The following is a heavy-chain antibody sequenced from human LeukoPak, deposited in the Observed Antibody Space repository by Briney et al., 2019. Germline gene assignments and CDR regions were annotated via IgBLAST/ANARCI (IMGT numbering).Heavy chain of an antibody. V-gene: IGHV3-23*01. D-gene: IGHD2-15*01. CDR3: AKSNGYCSGGSCFDNWFDP. CDR2: ISGSGGST. CDR1: GFTVSSNY. J-gene: IGHJ5*02. Sequence: GGSLRLSCAASGFTVSSNYMSWVRQAPGKGLEWVSAISGSGGSTYYADSVKGRFTISRDNSKNTLYLQMNSLRAEDTAVYYCAKSNGYCSGGSCFDNWFDPWGQGTLVTVSS.